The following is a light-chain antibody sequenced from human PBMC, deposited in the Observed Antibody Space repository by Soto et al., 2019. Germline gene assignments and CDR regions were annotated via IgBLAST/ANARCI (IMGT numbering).Light chain of an antibody. J-gene: IGLJ2*01. V-gene: IGLV7-46*01. CDR3: SLTYTSGRV. CDR1: TGVVTSGHW. CDR2: DTT. Sequence: QAVVTQEPSLTVSPGGTVTLTCGSSTGVVTSGHWPNWFQQKPGQAPRTLIYDTTNKHSWTPARFSGSLLGGKAALTLSSAQPEDEAEYYCSLTYTSGRVFGGGTKVTVL.